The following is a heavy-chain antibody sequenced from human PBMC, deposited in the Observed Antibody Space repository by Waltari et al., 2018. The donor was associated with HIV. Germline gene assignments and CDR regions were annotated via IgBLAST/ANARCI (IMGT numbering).Heavy chain of an antibody. CDR3: ARDRTRYYFDS. CDR2: ISTSIIAI. Sequence: EVQLVESGGGLVQPGGSLRLSCTASGFSFSSYSMNWVRQAPGNGLEWVSYISTSIIAIFYAASVKCRFTISRDTAKNSLYLQMNSLRAEDTAVYYCARDRTRYYFDSWGQGTLVTVSS. J-gene: IGHJ4*02. CDR1: GFSFSSYS. D-gene: IGHD6-6*01. V-gene: IGHV3-48*01.